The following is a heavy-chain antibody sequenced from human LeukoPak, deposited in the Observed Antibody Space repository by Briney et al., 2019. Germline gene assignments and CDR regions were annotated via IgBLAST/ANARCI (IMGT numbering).Heavy chain of an antibody. CDR1: GDSVSSNSAA. CDR2: TYYRSKWYN. D-gene: IGHD2-2*01. J-gene: IGHJ3*02. Sequence: SQTLSLTCAISGDSVSSNSAAWNWIRQSPSRGLEWLGRTYYRSKWYNDYAVSVKSRITINPDTSKNQFSLQLNSVTPEDTAVYYCARGVVVPAAMSNPLIAVAVNDAFDIWGQGTMVTVSS. V-gene: IGHV6-1*01. CDR3: ARGVVVPAAMSNPLIAVAVNDAFDI.